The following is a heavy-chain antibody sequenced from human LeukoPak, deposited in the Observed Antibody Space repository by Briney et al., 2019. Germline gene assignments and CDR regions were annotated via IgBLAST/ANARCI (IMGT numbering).Heavy chain of an antibody. CDR3: AKALGYCSGGRCYSWGYYYFGMDV. V-gene: IGHV3-23*01. CDR1: GFIFSGYW. J-gene: IGHJ6*02. CDR2: ISASGGST. Sequence: GGSLRLSCAASGFIFSGYWMSWVRQAPGKGLEWVSGISASGGSTYYADSVKGRFTISRDNSKNTLYLQMNSLRAEDTAIYYCAKALGYCSGGRCYSWGYYYFGMDVWGQGTTVTVSS. D-gene: IGHD2-15*01.